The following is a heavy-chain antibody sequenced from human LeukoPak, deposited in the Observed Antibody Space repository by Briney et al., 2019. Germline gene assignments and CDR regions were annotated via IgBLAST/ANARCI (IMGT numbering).Heavy chain of an antibody. V-gene: IGHV3-7*01. D-gene: IGHD4-23*01. CDR3: TRDEGATVATYRFDF. J-gene: IGHJ4*02. CDR2: IKYDGTYT. CDR1: GFDFRNYY. Sequence: GGSVRLSCEASGFDFRNYYMSWVRQAPGKGLEWLANIKYDGTYTNYKDSVKGRLTLSRDHAKNSVYLQMNSLRAEDTAVYYCTRDEGATVATYRFDFWGRGTLVTVSS.